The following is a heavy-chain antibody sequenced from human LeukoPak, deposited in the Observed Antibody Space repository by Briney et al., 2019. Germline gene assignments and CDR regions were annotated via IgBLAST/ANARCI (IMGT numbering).Heavy chain of an antibody. Sequence: GGSLRLSCAASGFTFSSYWMDWVRQAPGKGLMWVSRIKTDGSITGYADSVKGRFTISSDNAKNTLYLQINSLRAEDTAVYYCARDIAGLGYWGQGTLVTVSS. CDR2: IKTDGSIT. D-gene: IGHD2-21*01. CDR3: ARDIAGLGY. CDR1: GFTFSSYW. V-gene: IGHV3-74*01. J-gene: IGHJ4*02.